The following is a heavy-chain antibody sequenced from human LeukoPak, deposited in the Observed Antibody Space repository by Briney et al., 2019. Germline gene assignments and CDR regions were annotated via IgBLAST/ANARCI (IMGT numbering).Heavy chain of an antibody. CDR2: ISHDGSTE. V-gene: IGHV3-30*03. D-gene: IGHD6-13*01. Sequence: GGSLRLSCAASGFTFSNYAMHWVRQAPGRGPEWVAVISHDGSTESYAVSVKGRFTISRDTSKKTLYLQMNSLSEEDTAVYYCARTAAAGIYYYYMDVWGKGTTVTVSS. J-gene: IGHJ6*03. CDR1: GFTFSNYA. CDR3: ARTAAAGIYYYYMDV.